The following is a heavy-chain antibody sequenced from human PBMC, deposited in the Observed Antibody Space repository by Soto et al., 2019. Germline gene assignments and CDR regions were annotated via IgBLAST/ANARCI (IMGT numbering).Heavy chain of an antibody. V-gene: IGHV1-3*01. CDR2: INAGNGNT. CDR1: RYTFSTYG. Sequence: GASVKVSCKASRYTFSTYGIHWVRQAPGQRLEWLGWINAGNGNTKYSQKFQGRVTITRDTSASTAYMELSSLRSEDTAVYYCARAVRKSGYYINWFDPWGQGTLVTVSS. CDR3: ARAVRKSGYYINWFDP. D-gene: IGHD3-3*01. J-gene: IGHJ5*02.